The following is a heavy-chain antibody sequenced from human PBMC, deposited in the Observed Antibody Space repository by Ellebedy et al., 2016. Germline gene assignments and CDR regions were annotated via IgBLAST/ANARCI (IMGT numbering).Heavy chain of an antibody. J-gene: IGHJ4*02. D-gene: IGHD3-10*01. CDR1: GITLSSLW. V-gene: IGHV3-7*03. CDR2: MNLDGNER. CDR3: AKDSSRSGSYPPGY. Sequence: GESLKISXAASGITLSSLWVSWVRQAPGKGLEWVANMNLDGNERYYVDSVKGRFTISRDNAKNSLYLQMNSLRAEDTAVYYCAKDSSRSGSYPPGYWGQGTLVTVSS.